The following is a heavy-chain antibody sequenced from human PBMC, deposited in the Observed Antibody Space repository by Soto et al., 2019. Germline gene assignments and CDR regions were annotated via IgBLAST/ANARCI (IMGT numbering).Heavy chain of an antibody. CDR3: AKDPGRFGEFTYGMDV. CDR1: GFTFSSYW. D-gene: IGHD3-10*01. Sequence: GGSLRLSCAASGFTFSSYWMSWVRQAPGKGLEWVANIKQDGSEKYYVDSVKGRFTISRDNAKNSLYLQMNSLRAEDTAVYYCAKDPGRFGEFTYGMDVWGQGTTVTVSS. J-gene: IGHJ6*02. V-gene: IGHV3-7*05. CDR2: IKQDGSEK.